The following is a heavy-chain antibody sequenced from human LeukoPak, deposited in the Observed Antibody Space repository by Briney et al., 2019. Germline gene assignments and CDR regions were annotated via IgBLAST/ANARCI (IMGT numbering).Heavy chain of an antibody. V-gene: IGHV4-59*01. CDR3: ARSLRGRAYYFDY. Sequence: PSETLSLTCTVSGGSISSYYWSWIRQPPGKGLEWIGYIYYSGSTNYNPSLKSRVTISVDTSKNQFSLKLSSVTAADTAVYYCARSLRGRAYYFDYWGQGTLVTVSS. CDR1: GGSISSYY. J-gene: IGHJ4*02. CDR2: IYYSGST. D-gene: IGHD3-16*01.